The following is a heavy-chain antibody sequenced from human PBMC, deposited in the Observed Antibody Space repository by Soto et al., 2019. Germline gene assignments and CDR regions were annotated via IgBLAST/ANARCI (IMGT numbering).Heavy chain of an antibody. CDR1: GFTFSSYS. J-gene: IGHJ5*02. CDR2: ISSSSSYI. Sequence: EVQLVESGGGLVKPGGSLRLSCAASGFTFSSYSMNWVRQAPGKGLEWVSSISSSSSYIYYADSVKGRFTISRDNAKNSLYLQMNSLRAEDSAVYYCARAGVTGTTGWCDPWGQGTLVTVSS. CDR3: ARAGVTGTTGWCDP. D-gene: IGHD1-7*01. V-gene: IGHV3-21*01.